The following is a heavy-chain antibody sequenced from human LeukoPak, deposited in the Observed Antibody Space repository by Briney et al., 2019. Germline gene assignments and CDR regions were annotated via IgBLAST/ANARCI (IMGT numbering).Heavy chain of an antibody. V-gene: IGHV1-69*01. CDR3: ARETDYYDSSGYYRANWFDP. Sequence: AASVKVSCEASGGTFSIYAISWVRQAPGQGLEWMGGIIPIFGTANYAQKFQGRVTITADESTSTAYMELSSLRSEDTAVYYCARETDYYDSSGYYRANWFDPWGQGTLVTVSS. D-gene: IGHD3-22*01. CDR2: IIPIFGTA. CDR1: GGTFSIYA. J-gene: IGHJ5*02.